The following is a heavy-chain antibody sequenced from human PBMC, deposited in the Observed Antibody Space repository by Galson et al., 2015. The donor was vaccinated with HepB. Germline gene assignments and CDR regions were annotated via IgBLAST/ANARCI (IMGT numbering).Heavy chain of an antibody. CDR3: AKNRYYYGSGSVLNWSDP. CDR2: IYYSGST. V-gene: IGHV4-39*01. CDR1: GGSISSSSYY. Sequence: LSLTCTVSGGSISSSSYYWGWIRQPPGKGLEWIGSIYYSGSTYYNPSLKSRVTISVDTSKNQFSLKLSSVTASDTAVYYCAKNRYYYGSGSVLNWSDPWGQGTLVTVSS. D-gene: IGHD3-10*01. J-gene: IGHJ5*02.